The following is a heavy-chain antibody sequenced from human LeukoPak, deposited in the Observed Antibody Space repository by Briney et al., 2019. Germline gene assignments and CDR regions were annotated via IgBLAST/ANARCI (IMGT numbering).Heavy chain of an antibody. CDR2: LDATGAYT. J-gene: IGHJ4*02. Sequence: PGGSLRLSCAASGFTLSTYAMSWVRQAPGKGLEWVSTLDATGAYTYYADSVRGRFIISRDNSKNTVWLQMNSLRAEDTAVYSCAKLSSEAATDYWGQGTLVTVSS. D-gene: IGHD2-15*01. CDR3: AKLSSEAATDY. V-gene: IGHV3-23*01. CDR1: GFTLSTYA.